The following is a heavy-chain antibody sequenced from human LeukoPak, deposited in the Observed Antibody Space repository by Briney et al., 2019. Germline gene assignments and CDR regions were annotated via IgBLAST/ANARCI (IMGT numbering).Heavy chain of an antibody. V-gene: IGHV1-2*02. CDR1: GYTFTGYY. CDR2: INPNSGGT. Sequence: ASVKVSCKASGYTFTGYYMHWVRQAPGQGLEWMGWINPNSGGTNYAQKFQGRVTMTRDTSISTVYMELSRLRSDDTAVYYCARDHYGKFQLLRGSDYWGQGTLVTVSS. D-gene: IGHD3-16*01. CDR3: ARDHYGKFQLLRGSDY. J-gene: IGHJ4*02.